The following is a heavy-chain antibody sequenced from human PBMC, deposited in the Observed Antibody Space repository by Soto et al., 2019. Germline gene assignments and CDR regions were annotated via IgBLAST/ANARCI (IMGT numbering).Heavy chain of an antibody. V-gene: IGHV3-30*18. CDR2: ISYDGGNK. Sequence: VGSLILSCAASGFTFSRYGMHWVRQAPGKGLELVAGISYDGGNKYHADSVKGRFTISRDNSKNTLYLQMNSLRAEDTAVYYCAKDGDVAAAGYYFDYWGQGTLVTVSS. CDR3: AKDGDVAAAGYYFDY. J-gene: IGHJ4*02. CDR1: GFTFSRYG. D-gene: IGHD6-13*01.